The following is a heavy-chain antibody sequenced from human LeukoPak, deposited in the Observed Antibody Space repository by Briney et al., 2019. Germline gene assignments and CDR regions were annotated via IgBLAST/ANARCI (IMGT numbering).Heavy chain of an antibody. J-gene: IGHJ4*02. Sequence: PGGSLRLSCVASGFPFSSFAMNWVRQAPGKGLELVSPISGSGGNTHYADSVKGRFTISRDNAKNSLYLQMNTLRAEDTAVYYCAKDPWVRSVTTGSIDYWGQGTLVTVSS. CDR2: ISGSGGNT. CDR3: AKDPWVRSVTTGSIDY. D-gene: IGHD4-17*01. CDR1: GFPFSSFA. V-gene: IGHV3-23*01.